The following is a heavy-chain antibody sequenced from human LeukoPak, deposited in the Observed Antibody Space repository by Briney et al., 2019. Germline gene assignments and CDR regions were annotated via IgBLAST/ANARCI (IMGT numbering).Heavy chain of an antibody. Sequence: GGSLRLSCAASGFTFSNAWMSWVRQAPGKGLEWVGRIKSKTDGWTTDYAAPVKGRFTISRDDSKNTLYLQMNSLKTEDTAVYYCTTAGLWFGDYYYGMDVWGKGTTVTVSS. D-gene: IGHD3-10*01. CDR3: TTAGLWFGDYYYGMDV. V-gene: IGHV3-15*01. CDR2: IKSKTDGWTT. J-gene: IGHJ6*04. CDR1: GFTFSNAW.